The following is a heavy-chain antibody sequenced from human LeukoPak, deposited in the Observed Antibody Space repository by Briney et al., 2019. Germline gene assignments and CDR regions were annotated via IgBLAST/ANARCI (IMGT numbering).Heavy chain of an antibody. CDR2: INQDGSDE. V-gene: IGHV3-7*01. Sequence: GGSLRLSCAASGFTLSEYWMSWVRQAPGKGLEWVANINQDGSDENYVDSVKGRFTISRDDAKNSLYLQMSSLRAEDTAVYYCARESTRERPGCWGQGTLVTVSS. D-gene: IGHD1-1*01. CDR3: ARESTRERPGC. J-gene: IGHJ4*02. CDR1: GFTLSEYW.